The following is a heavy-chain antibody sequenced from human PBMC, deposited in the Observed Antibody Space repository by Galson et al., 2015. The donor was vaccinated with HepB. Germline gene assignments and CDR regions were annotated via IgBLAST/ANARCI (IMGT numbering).Heavy chain of an antibody. CDR1: GYSFTSYW. Sequence: QSGAEVKKPGESLRISCKGSGYSFTSYWISWVRQMPGKGLEWMGRIDPSDSYTNYSPSFQGHVTISADKSISTAYLQWSSLKASDTAMYYCARPKDIVVVVAATPERAFDIWGQGTMVAVSS. D-gene: IGHD2-15*01. CDR2: IDPSDSYT. J-gene: IGHJ3*02. V-gene: IGHV5-10-1*01. CDR3: ARPKDIVVVVAATPERAFDI.